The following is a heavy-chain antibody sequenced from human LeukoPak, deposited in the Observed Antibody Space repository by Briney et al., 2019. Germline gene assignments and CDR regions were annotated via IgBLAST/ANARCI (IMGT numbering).Heavy chain of an antibody. D-gene: IGHD2-15*01. CDR1: GYTLTELS. Sequence: ASVKVSCKVSGYTLTELSMHWVRQAPGKGLEWMGGFDPEDGETIYAQKFQGRVTMTEDTSTDTAYMELSSLRSEDTAVYYRATVIYCSGGSCYPTFDYWGRGTLVTVSS. J-gene: IGHJ4*02. CDR3: ATVIYCSGGSCYPTFDY. V-gene: IGHV1-24*01. CDR2: FDPEDGET.